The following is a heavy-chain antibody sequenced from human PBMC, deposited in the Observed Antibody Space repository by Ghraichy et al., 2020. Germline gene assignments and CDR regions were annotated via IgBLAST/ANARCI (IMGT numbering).Heavy chain of an antibody. J-gene: IGHJ3*02. CDR2: LSGSGGAT. CDR3: AKDIDSRAYYYIAFDI. D-gene: IGHD3-22*01. V-gene: IGHV3-23*01. Sequence: GGSLRLSCAASGFTFANYAMSWVRQAPGMGLEWVSTLSGSGGATFYADSVKGRFTISRDNSKNTLYLQLNSLRAEDTAVYFCAKDIDSRAYYYIAFDIWGQGTMVTVSS. CDR1: GFTFANYA.